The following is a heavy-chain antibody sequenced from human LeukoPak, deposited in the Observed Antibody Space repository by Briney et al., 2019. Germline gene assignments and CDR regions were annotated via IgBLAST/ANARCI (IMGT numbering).Heavy chain of an antibody. CDR2: INPNSGGT. D-gene: IGHD4-11*01. CDR1: GYTFTGYY. J-gene: IGHJ5*02. Sequence: ASVKVSCKASGYTFTGYYMHWVRQAPGQGLEWMGRINPNSGGTNYAQKFQGRVTMTRDTSISTAYMELSRLRSDDTTVYYCARPHTVLYNWFDPWGQGTLVTVSS. V-gene: IGHV1-2*06. CDR3: ARPHTVLYNWFDP.